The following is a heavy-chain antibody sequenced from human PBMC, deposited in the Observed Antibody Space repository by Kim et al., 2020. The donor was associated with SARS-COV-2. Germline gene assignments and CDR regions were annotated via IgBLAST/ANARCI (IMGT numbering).Heavy chain of an antibody. D-gene: IGHD3-16*01. Sequence: SETLSLTCTVSTGSVSSGGYYWSWLRQPPGKGLEWIGYIYYSGSTNYNPSLKSRVTVSLDTSKNQFSLKLSSVTAADTAVYYCAGATDRNYVVDYWGQGT. CDR2: IYYSGST. V-gene: IGHV4-61*08. J-gene: IGHJ4*02. CDR3: AGATDRNYVVDY. CDR1: TGSVSSGGYY.